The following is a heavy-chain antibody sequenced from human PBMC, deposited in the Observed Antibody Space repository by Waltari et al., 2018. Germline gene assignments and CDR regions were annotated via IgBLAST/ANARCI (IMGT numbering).Heavy chain of an antibody. Sequence: SSYAISWVRQAPGQGLEWMGGIIPIFGTANYAQKFQGRVTITADESTSTAYMELSSLRSEDTAVYYCAREGSHGTHYYGMDVWGQGTTVTVSS. V-gene: IGHV1-69*01. CDR1: SSYA. D-gene: IGHD1-26*01. CDR2: IIPIFGTA. CDR3: AREGSHGTHYYGMDV. J-gene: IGHJ6*02.